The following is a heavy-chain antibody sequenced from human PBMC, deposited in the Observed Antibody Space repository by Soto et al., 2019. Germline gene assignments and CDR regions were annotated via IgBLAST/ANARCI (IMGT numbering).Heavy chain of an antibody. CDR3: ASLDTARIQIAGY. CDR2: IRNEANSYTV. D-gene: IGHD5-18*01. V-gene: IGHV3-72*01. CDR1: GFTFSDYY. J-gene: IGHJ4*02. Sequence: PGGSLRLSCAASGFTFSDYYMDWVRQAPGKGLDWVGRIRNEANSYTVVYAASVTDRFTMSRDDSKNSLYLQMDSLKTEDTAIYYCASLDTARIQIAGYWGQGIQVTVSS.